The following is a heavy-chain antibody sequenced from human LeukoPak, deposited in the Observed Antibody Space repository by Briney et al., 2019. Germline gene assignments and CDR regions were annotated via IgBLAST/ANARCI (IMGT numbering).Heavy chain of an antibody. Sequence: GGSLRLSCAASGFTFSSYAMHWVRQAPGKGLEWVAVISYDGSNKNYADSVKGRFTISRDNSKNTLYLQMNSLRAEDTAVYYCARDGGIAAAGAVFDYWGQGTLVTVSS. D-gene: IGHD6-13*01. CDR2: ISYDGSNK. CDR3: ARDGGIAAAGAVFDY. V-gene: IGHV3-30-3*01. CDR1: GFTFSSYA. J-gene: IGHJ4*02.